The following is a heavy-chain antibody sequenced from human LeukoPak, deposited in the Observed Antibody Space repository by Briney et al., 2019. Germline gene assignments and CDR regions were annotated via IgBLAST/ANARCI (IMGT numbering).Heavy chain of an antibody. CDR2: ISHSGST. D-gene: IGHD2/OR15-2a*01. Sequence: SETLSLTCCVSDYPISSGYFWGWIRQPPGKGLEWIATISHSGSTYFNPSLKSRVIVSIDASKNQFSLNLTSVTAADTAVYFCAREHCAGGYCYFLDYWGQGTLVTVSS. CDR3: AREHCAGGYCYFLDY. J-gene: IGHJ4*02. CDR1: DYPISSGYF. V-gene: IGHV4-38-2*02.